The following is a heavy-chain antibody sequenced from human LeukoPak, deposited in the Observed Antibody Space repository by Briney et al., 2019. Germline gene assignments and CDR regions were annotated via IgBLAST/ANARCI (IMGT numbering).Heavy chain of an antibody. CDR3: ARRHYDYVWGSYIPSGMDV. V-gene: IGHV4-4*07. J-gene: IGHJ6*02. CDR2: ISSRGYT. Sequence: PSETLSLTCTVSGSSVSNHWWIWIRQPAGKGLEWIGRISSRGYTNYNPSLKSRVAMSVDTSKNQFSLKLNSVTAADTAVYYCARRHYDYVWGSYIPSGMDVWGQGTTVTVSS. CDR1: GSSVSNHW. D-gene: IGHD3-16*01.